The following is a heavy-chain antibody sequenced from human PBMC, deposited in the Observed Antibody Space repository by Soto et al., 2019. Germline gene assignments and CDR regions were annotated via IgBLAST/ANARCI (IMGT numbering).Heavy chain of an antibody. CDR3: ARGGIIYDILTGYYPSNFDY. CDR1: GGSISSGGYY. Sequence: QVQLQESGPGLVKPSQTPSLTCTVSGGSISSGGYYWSWIRQHPGKGLEWIGYIYYSGSTYYNPSLKSRVTISVDTSKNQFSLKLSSVTAADTAVYYCARGGIIYDILTGYYPSNFDYWGQGTLVTVSS. D-gene: IGHD3-9*01. CDR2: IYYSGST. J-gene: IGHJ4*02. V-gene: IGHV4-31*03.